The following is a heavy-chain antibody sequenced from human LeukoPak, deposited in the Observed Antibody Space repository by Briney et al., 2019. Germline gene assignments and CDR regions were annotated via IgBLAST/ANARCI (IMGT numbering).Heavy chain of an antibody. V-gene: IGHV3-21*01. CDR3: ASLRVDTAMDLDY. D-gene: IGHD5-18*01. Sequence: GGSLRLSCVASGFTFSSYSMNWVRQAPGKGLEWVSYISSSSSSIYNADSVKGRVTISRDNAKNSLYLQMNSLRAEDTAVYYCASLRVDTAMDLDYWGQGTLVTVSS. CDR2: ISSSSSSI. CDR1: GFTFSSYS. J-gene: IGHJ4*02.